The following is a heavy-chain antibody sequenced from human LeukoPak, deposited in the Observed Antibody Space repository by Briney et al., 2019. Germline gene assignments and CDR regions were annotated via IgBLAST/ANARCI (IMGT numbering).Heavy chain of an antibody. CDR2: ISSSGNTI. V-gene: IGHV3-11*01. Sequence: GSLRLSCAASGFTFSDYYMSWIRQAPGKGLEWVSYISSSGNTIYYADSVKGRFTIARDNAKNSLYLQMNSLRAEDTAVYYCARGRRKYYYGSGSYYTFPDYWGQGTLVTVSS. D-gene: IGHD3-10*01. CDR1: GFTFSDYY. CDR3: ARGRRKYYYGSGSYYTFPDY. J-gene: IGHJ4*02.